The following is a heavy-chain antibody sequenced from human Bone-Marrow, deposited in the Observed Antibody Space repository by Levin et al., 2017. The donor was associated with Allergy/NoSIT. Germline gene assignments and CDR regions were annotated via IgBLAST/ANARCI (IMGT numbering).Heavy chain of an antibody. D-gene: IGHD3-16*02. CDR3: AREGRHDWGSFRFFDN. CDR1: GFTFSRYW. V-gene: IGHV3-7*04. J-gene: IGHJ4*02. CDR2: IKEGGSES. Sequence: TGGSLRLSCVASGFTFSRYWMSWVRQAPGKGLEWVANIKEGGSESYYVNSVRGRFTISRDNADNSLYLQMNSLTAEDTAVYYCAREGRHDWGSFRFFDNWGQGTLVTVSS.